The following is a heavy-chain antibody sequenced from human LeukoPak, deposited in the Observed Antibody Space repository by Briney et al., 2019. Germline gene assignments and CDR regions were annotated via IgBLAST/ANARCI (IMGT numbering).Heavy chain of an antibody. Sequence: GRSLRLSCTASGFTFGNYAMSWVRQAPGKGLEWVGFIGSKAYGGTTEYAASVKGRFTISRDDSKSIAYLQMNSLKTEDTGVYYCTRVYYALWSGYYTGIGFDPWGQGTLVTVSS. J-gene: IGHJ5*02. V-gene: IGHV3-49*04. CDR2: IGSKAYGGTT. CDR1: GFTFGNYA. D-gene: IGHD3-3*01. CDR3: TRVYYALWSGYYTGIGFDP.